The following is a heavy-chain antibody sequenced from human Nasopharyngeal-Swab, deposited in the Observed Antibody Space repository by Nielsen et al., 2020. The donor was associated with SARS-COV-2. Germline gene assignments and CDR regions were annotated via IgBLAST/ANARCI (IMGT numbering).Heavy chain of an antibody. CDR3: ARMDFIASRDY. D-gene: IGHD6-13*01. V-gene: IGHV3-53*01. Sequence: ETLSLTCTVSGGTISSNYHYWGWIRQSPGKGLEWVAVIYSRGETHYTDSVRGRFTISRDNSKNMVNLQLNSLRAEDTAVYYCARMDFIASRDYWGQGTLVTVSS. CDR2: IYSRGET. CDR1: GGTISSNYHY. J-gene: IGHJ4*02.